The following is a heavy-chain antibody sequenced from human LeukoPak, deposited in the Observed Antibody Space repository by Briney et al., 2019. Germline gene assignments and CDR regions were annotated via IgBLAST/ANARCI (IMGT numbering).Heavy chain of an antibody. Sequence: GGSLRLSCAASGFTFSSYSMNWVRQAPGKGLEWVSYISSSSSTIYYADSVKGRFTISRDNAKSSLYLQMNSLRAEDTAVYYCARGRSGHDYWGQGTLVTVSS. CDR1: GFTFSSYS. V-gene: IGHV3-48*04. D-gene: IGHD3-3*01. CDR3: ARGRSGHDY. J-gene: IGHJ4*02. CDR2: ISSSSSTI.